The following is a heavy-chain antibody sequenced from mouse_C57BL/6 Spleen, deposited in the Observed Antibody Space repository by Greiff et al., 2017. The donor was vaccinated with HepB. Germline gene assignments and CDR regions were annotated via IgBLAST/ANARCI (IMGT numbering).Heavy chain of an antibody. CDR1: GFTFTDYY. CDR2: IRNKANGYTT. V-gene: IGHV7-3*01. D-gene: IGHD1-1*01. J-gene: IGHJ3*01. CDR3: ARYGSLYGSSPWFAY. Sequence: DVKLVESGGGLVQPGGSLSLSCAASGFTFTDYYMSWVRQPPGKALEWLGFIRNKANGYTTEYSASVKGRFTISRDNSQSILYLQMNALRAEDSATYYCARYGSLYGSSPWFAYWGQGTLVTVSA.